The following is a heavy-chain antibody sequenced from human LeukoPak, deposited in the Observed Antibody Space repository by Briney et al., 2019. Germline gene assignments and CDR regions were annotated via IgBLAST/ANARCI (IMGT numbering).Heavy chain of an antibody. CDR1: GFTFSRYA. D-gene: IGHD5-18*01. J-gene: IGHJ4*02. CDR2: ISSNGGST. Sequence: GGSLRLSCAASGFTFSRYAMHWVRQAPGKGLESVSAISSNGGSTYYANSVKGRFTISRDNSKNTLYLQMNSLRAEDTAVYYCARGIGYSYIDYWGQGTLVTVSS. V-gene: IGHV3-64*01. CDR3: ARGIGYSYIDY.